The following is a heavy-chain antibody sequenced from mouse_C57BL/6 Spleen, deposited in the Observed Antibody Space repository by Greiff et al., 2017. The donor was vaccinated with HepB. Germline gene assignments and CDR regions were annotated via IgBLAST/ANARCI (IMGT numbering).Heavy chain of an antibody. D-gene: IGHD1-1*01. J-gene: IGHJ2*01. CDR2: INPNNGGT. Sequence: EVQVVESGPELVKPGASVKMSCKASGYTFTDYNMHWVKQSHGKSLEWIGYINPNNGGTSYNQKFKGKATLTVNKSSSTAYMELRSLTSEDSAVYDCASPVGGNFDYWGQGTTLTVSS. V-gene: IGHV1-22*01. CDR3: ASPVGGNFDY. CDR1: GYTFTDYN.